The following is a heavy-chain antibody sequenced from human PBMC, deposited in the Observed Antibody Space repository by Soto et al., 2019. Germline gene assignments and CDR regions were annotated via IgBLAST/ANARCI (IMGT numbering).Heavy chain of an antibody. V-gene: IGHV3-23*01. CDR2: ISGSGGST. CDR1: GFTFSSYA. D-gene: IGHD3-10*01. CDR3: VIIWFGELLSSNGMDV. J-gene: IGHJ6*02. Sequence: EVQLLESGGGLVQPGGSLRLSCAASGFTFSSYAMSWVRQAPGKGLEWVSAISGSGGSTYYADSVKGRFTISRDNSKNTLYLQMNSLRAEDTAVYYCVIIWFGELLSSNGMDVWGQGTTVTVSS.